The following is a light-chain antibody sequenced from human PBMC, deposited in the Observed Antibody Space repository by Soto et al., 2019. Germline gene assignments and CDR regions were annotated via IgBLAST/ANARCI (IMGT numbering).Light chain of an antibody. J-gene: IGKJ2*01. V-gene: IGKV3-20*01. Sequence: EIVLTQSPGTLSLSPGERATLSCRASQSVSSSYLAWYQQKPGQAPRLLIYGASSRATGIPDRFSGSGSGTDFTLTISTLEPEDFALYYCQQYGSSPYTFGQGTKLDIK. CDR3: QQYGSSPYT. CDR1: QSVSSSY. CDR2: GAS.